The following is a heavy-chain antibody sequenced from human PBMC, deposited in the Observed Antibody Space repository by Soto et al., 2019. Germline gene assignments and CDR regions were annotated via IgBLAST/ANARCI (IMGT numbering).Heavy chain of an antibody. CDR2: ITWNSGNI. CDR1: GFTFDDFA. CDR3: AKDLLKGSRSSTYYHFYGLDV. J-gene: IGHJ6*02. Sequence: EAQLVDSGGGLIQPGGSLRLSCAASGFTFDDFAMHWVRQAPGKGLEWVSSITWNSGNIDYADSVRGRFTISRDNARDSLYLQMNTLTPEDTALYYCAKDLLKGSRSSTYYHFYGLDVWGQGTTVTVSS. D-gene: IGHD6-6*01. V-gene: IGHV3-9*01.